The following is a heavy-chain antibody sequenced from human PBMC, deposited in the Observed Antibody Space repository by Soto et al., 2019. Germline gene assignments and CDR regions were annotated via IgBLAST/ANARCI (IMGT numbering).Heavy chain of an antibody. CDR2: IGASGLST. Sequence: HPGGSLRLSCATSGFTFSSYAMTWVRQAPGKGLEWVSIIGASGLSTYYADSVKGRFTISRDNSRNTLYLQMNSLRAEDTAVYYCAKGSGYYFDNSRSCWFDPWGQGTLVTVSS. D-gene: IGHD3-3*01. CDR3: AKGSGYYFDNSRSCWFDP. J-gene: IGHJ5*02. V-gene: IGHV3-23*01. CDR1: GFTFSSYA.